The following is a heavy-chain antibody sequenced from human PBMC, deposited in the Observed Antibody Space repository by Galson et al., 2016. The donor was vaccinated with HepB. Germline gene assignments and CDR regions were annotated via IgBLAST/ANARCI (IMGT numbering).Heavy chain of an antibody. CDR2: IIPIFGTV. CDR3: ASMVRGVITHFAY. D-gene: IGHD3-10*01. CDR1: GDTFSRYS. V-gene: IGHV1-69*06. J-gene: IGHJ4*02. Sequence: SCKAFGDTFSRYSVSWARQAPGQGLEWMGGIIPIFGTVKYAQKFQGRVTITADKSTSTAYMDLIRLKSDDTAVYYCASMVRGVITHFAYWGQGTLVTVSS.